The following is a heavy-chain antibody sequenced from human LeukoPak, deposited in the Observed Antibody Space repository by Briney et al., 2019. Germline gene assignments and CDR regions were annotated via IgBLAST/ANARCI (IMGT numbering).Heavy chain of an antibody. J-gene: IGHJ3*01. CDR3: AKGLGDFGRTGAFDV. CDR2: ISGSGDST. Sequence: GGSLRLSCAVSGFTFNDYAMSWFRQAPGKGLEWVSAISGSGDSTYYADSMKGRFTISRDNSKNTLCLQMNSLRAEDTAVYHCAKGLGDFGRTGAFDVWGQGTMVTVSS. V-gene: IGHV3-23*01. D-gene: IGHD2-21*02. CDR1: GFTFNDYA.